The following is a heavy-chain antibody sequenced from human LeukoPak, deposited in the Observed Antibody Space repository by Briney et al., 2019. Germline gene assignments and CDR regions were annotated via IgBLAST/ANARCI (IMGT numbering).Heavy chain of an antibody. CDR3: ARHSLPPADPERYCDY. CDR2: IYYSGST. D-gene: IGHD6-13*01. J-gene: IGHJ4*02. CDR1: GGSISSYY. V-gene: IGHV4-59*08. Sequence: SETLSLTCTVSGGSISSYYWSWIRQPPGKGLEWIGYIYYSGSTNYNPSLKSRVTISVDTSKNQFSLKLSSVTAADTAVYYCARHSLPPADPERYCDYWGQGTLVTVSS.